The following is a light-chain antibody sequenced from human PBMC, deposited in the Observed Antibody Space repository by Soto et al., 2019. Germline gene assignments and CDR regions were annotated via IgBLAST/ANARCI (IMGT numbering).Light chain of an antibody. J-gene: IGKJ2*01. CDR3: YQYGYSPNT. CDR2: GAS. V-gene: IGKV3-20*01. Sequence: EIVLTQSPGTLSLSPGERATLSCRASRSINSRYLAWYQQKPGQAPRLLIYGASSRATGIPDRFSGSGSGTHFTLTISRLEPEDFAVYHCYQYGYSPNTFGQGTKLEIK. CDR1: RSINSRY.